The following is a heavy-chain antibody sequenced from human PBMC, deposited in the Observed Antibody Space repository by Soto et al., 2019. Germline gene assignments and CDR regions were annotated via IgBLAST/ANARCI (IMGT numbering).Heavy chain of an antibody. V-gene: IGHV3-30*03. D-gene: IGHD5-18*01. J-gene: IGHJ4*02. CDR1: GFTFSTYG. CDR3: ARSSTIHLWSSSMLFDY. CDR2: ISNDGSHF. Sequence: HPGGSLRLSCAASGFTFSTYGMHWVRQAPGKGLESVAVISNDGSHFYYADSVRGRFTVSRDNSKKALYLQMNSLRPDDTAVYYCARSSTIHLWSSSMLFDYWGRGTLVTVSS.